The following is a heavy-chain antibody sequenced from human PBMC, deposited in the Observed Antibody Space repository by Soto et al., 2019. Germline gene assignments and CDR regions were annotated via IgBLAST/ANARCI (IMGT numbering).Heavy chain of an antibody. CDR1: GGSISNSY. J-gene: IGHJ4*02. CDR2: VHYSGYT. V-gene: IGHV4-59*01. Sequence: SETLSLTCTVSGGSISNSYWSWIRQSPGKGLEWIGYVHYSGYTNSNPSLKSRVTISLDTSKNQFSLNLTSVTAADTAVYYCARRYNNNYFDYWGQGTLVTVSS. CDR3: ARRYNNNYFDY. D-gene: IGHD1-20*01.